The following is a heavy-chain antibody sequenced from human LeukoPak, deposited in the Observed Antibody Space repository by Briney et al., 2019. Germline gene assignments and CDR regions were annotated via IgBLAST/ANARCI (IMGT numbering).Heavy chain of an antibody. Sequence: ASVKFSCRASGYTFTSYYINGVRQATGQGLEWMGWMNPNSGNTGYAQKFQGRVTMTRNTSISTAYMELSSLRSEDTAVYYCARGGYSYFTYYMDVWGKGTTVTVSS. D-gene: IGHD1-26*01. J-gene: IGHJ6*03. V-gene: IGHV1-8*01. CDR1: GYTFTSYY. CDR2: MNPNSGNT. CDR3: ARGGYSYFTYYMDV.